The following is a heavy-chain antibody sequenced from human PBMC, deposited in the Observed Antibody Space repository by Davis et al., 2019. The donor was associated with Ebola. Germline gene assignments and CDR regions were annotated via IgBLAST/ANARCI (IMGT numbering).Heavy chain of an antibody. J-gene: IGHJ4*02. Sequence: PGGSLRLSCAASGFTFSSYAMHWVRQAPGKGLEWVAVISYDGSNKYYADSVKGRFTISRDNSKNTLYLQMNSLRAEDTAVYYCARVTGNREFDYWGQGTLVTVSS. D-gene: IGHD1-14*01. CDR2: ISYDGSNK. V-gene: IGHV3-30-3*01. CDR1: GFTFSSYA. CDR3: ARVTGNREFDY.